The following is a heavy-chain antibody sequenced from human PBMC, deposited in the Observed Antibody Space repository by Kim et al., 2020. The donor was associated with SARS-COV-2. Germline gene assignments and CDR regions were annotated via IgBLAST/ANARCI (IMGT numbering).Heavy chain of an antibody. Sequence: SETLSLTCTVSGGSISSYYWSWIRQPPGKGLEWIGYIYYSGSTNYNPSLKSRVTISVDTSKNQFSLKLSSVTAADTAVYYCARAWDTAMAVDYWGQGTLVTVSS. D-gene: IGHD5-18*01. CDR1: GGSISSYY. CDR3: ARAWDTAMAVDY. V-gene: IGHV4-59*01. J-gene: IGHJ4*02. CDR2: IYYSGST.